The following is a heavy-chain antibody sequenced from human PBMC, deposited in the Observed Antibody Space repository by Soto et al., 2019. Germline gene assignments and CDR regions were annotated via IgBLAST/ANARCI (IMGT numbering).Heavy chain of an antibody. CDR2: TYYRSTWYN. Sequence: PSQTLSLTCAISGDSISSNSAAWNWIRQSPSRGLECLGRTYYRSTWYNDYAESVKSRITINPDTSKNQFSLQLSSVTPEDTAVYYCSTGPAAGRGMGVWDQGTTDTVSS. V-gene: IGHV6-1*01. CDR3: STGPAAGRGMGV. J-gene: IGHJ6*02. CDR1: GDSISSNSAA. D-gene: IGHD6-13*01.